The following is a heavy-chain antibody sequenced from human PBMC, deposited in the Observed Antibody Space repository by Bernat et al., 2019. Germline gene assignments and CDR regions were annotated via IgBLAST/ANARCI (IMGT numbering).Heavy chain of an antibody. V-gene: IGHV4-59*12. J-gene: IGHJ5*02. CDR3: ARVSYSGSLYWFDP. CDR1: GDSINSFY. D-gene: IGHD6-13*01. Sequence: QVQLQESGPRLVKPSETLSLTCNVTGDSINSFYWTWIRQPPGKGLGWLGFIYYNGRANYSPSLKGRVTISIATSRKQFSLVLTSVTAADTAVYYCARVSYSGSLYWFDPWGQGALVTVSS. CDR2: IYYNGRA.